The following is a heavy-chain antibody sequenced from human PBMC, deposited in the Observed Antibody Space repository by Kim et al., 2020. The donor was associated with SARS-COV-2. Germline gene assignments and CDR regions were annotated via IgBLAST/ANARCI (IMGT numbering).Heavy chain of an antibody. CDR3: ARARIAVPNWFVP. Sequence: CSPSLKSRVTMSVDTSKNQFSLELRSVTAADTAVYYCARARIAVPNWFVPWGQGTLVTVSS. J-gene: IGHJ5*02. D-gene: IGHD6-19*01. V-gene: IGHV4-34*01.